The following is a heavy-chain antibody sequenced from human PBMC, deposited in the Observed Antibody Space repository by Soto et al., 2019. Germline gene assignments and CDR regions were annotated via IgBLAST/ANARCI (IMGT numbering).Heavy chain of an antibody. CDR3: ARGSDSGKFYALES. D-gene: IGHD1-26*01. J-gene: IGHJ4*02. CDR2: IYYSGTT. Sequence: SETMSLTCTVSGDSIMRDRYYWYWIRQHPGKGLEWIGYIYYSGTTAYNPSLKTRVTISPDTSKNQFSLNLSSVTAADTAVYYCARGSDSGKFYALESWGQGTQVTVS. CDR1: GDSIMRDRYY. V-gene: IGHV4-31*03.